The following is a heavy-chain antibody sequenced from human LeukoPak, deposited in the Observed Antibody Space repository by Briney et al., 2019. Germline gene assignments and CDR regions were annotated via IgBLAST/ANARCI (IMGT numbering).Heavy chain of an antibody. CDR3: ARDRWGITGTD. D-gene: IGHD1-20*01. J-gene: IGHJ4*02. CDR1: GGSISSHY. V-gene: IGHV4-59*11. Sequence: PSETLSLTCTVSGGSISSHYWSWIRQPPGKGLQWIGYISYSGSTNHNPSLKSRVTISIDTSRRQFSLKLSSVTAADTAVYYCARDRWGITGTDWGQGTLVTVSS. CDR2: ISYSGST.